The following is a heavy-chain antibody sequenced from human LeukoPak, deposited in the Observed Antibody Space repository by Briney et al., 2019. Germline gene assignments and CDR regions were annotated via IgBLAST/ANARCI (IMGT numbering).Heavy chain of an antibody. CDR2: IYYSGST. CDR3: ARASIYCSSTSCPLFDY. V-gene: IGHV4-39*07. Sequence: SETLSLTCTVSGGSISSSSYYWGWIRQPPGKGLEWIGSIYYSGSTYYNPSLKSRVTISVDTSKNQFSLKLSSVIAADTAVYYCARASIYCSSTSCPLFDYWGQGTLVTVSS. J-gene: IGHJ4*02. D-gene: IGHD2-2*01. CDR1: GGSISSSSYY.